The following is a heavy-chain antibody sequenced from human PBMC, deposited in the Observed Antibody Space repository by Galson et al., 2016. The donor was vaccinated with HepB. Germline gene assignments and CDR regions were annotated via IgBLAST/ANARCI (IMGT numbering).Heavy chain of an antibody. V-gene: IGHV4-4*07. D-gene: IGHD3-10*01. Sequence: SETLSLTCAVSGASVSDYYWSWIRQPAGKGLEWVGRFYATGTTNYNPPLRSRVAMSIDTTANLFSLRLVSVTAADTAVYYCARVSPARDLWSREFYDYWGQGALVTVSS. CDR3: ARVSPARDLWSREFYDY. CDR2: FYATGTT. CDR1: GASVSDYY. J-gene: IGHJ4*02.